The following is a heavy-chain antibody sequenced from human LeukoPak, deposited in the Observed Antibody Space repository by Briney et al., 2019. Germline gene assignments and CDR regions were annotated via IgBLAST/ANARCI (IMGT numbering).Heavy chain of an antibody. CDR1: GFTFSSYS. CDR3: ARGEAFCDY. V-gene: IGHV3-21*01. J-gene: IGHJ4*02. CDR2: ISSSGTYV. Sequence: GGSLRLSCAASGFTFSSYSMNWVRQAPGKGLEWVSSISSSGTYVYYADSVKGRFTISRDNAKNSLSLQMNSLRADDAAVYYCARGEAFCDYWGQGALVTVSS.